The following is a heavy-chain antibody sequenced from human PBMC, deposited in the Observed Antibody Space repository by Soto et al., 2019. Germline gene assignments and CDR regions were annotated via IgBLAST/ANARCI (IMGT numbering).Heavy chain of an antibody. Sequence: SETLSLTCTVSGVSVSNYYWSWIRQPPGKGLEWIGYVYNSANANYSPSLKSRVTISVHMSKNQFSLKLSSVTAADTAVYYCARQRGSSSWYYFDYWGQGTLVTVSS. CDR1: GVSVSNYY. CDR3: ARQRGSSSWYYFDY. D-gene: IGHD6-13*01. V-gene: IGHV4-59*08. J-gene: IGHJ4*02. CDR2: VYNSANA.